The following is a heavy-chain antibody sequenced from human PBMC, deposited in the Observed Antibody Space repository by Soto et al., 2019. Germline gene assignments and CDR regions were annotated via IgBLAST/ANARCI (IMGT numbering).Heavy chain of an antibody. CDR1: GGTFSSYA. V-gene: IGHV1-69*13. Sequence: SVKVSCKASGGTFSSYAISWVRQAPGQGLEWMGGIIPIFGTANYAQKFQGRVTITADESTSTAYMELSSLRSEDTAVYYCAREGREMATIDGDAFDIWGQGTMVTVSS. J-gene: IGHJ3*02. CDR2: IIPIFGTA. CDR3: AREGREMATIDGDAFDI. D-gene: IGHD5-12*01.